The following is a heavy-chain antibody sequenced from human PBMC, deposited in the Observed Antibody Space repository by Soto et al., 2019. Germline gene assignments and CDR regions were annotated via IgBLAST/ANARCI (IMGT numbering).Heavy chain of an antibody. Sequence: QVALKESGPVLVKPTETLTLTCTVSGFSLSNARMGVSWIRQPPGKALEWLAHVFSNDEKSYSTSLKSSLTISKDTSKSQVVLTMTNMDPGDTATYYCARSSIAVADESFDLWGRGTLVTVSS. CDR3: ARSSIAVADESFDL. J-gene: IGHJ2*01. V-gene: IGHV2-26*01. D-gene: IGHD6-19*01. CDR1: GFSLSNARMG. CDR2: VFSNDEK.